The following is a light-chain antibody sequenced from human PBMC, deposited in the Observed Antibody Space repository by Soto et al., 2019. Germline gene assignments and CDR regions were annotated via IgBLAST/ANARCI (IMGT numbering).Light chain of an antibody. V-gene: IGKV3-20*01. CDR2: GAS. CDR1: QSVGGTF. J-gene: IGKJ1*01. Sequence: EIVLTHSPGTLSLSPVEGATLSCRASQSVGGTFLAWYQQKGGQAPRLLIHGASNRATGIPDRFSGSGSGTDFTLTISRLEPEDFAVYYCQQYGGSPRTFGQGTKVDIK. CDR3: QQYGGSPRT.